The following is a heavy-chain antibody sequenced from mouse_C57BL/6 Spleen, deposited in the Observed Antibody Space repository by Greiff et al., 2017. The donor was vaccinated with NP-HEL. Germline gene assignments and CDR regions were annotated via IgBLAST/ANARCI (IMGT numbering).Heavy chain of an antibody. Sequence: EVKLQESGPGLVKPSQSLSLTCSVTGYSITSGYYWNWIRQFPGNKLEWMGYISYDGSNNYNPSLKNRISITRDTSKNQFFLKLNSVTTEDTATYYCARGIYYDYDVGAMDYWGQGTSVTVSS. CDR1: GYSITSGYY. CDR3: ARGIYYDYDVGAMDY. J-gene: IGHJ4*01. CDR2: ISYDGSN. V-gene: IGHV3-6*01. D-gene: IGHD2-4*01.